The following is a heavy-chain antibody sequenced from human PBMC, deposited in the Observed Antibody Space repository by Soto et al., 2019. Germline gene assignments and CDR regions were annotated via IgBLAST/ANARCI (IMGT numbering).Heavy chain of an antibody. D-gene: IGHD3-22*01. Sequence: TGGSLRLSCAASGFTFSSYAMTWVRQAPGKGLEWVSAIASGGGSTYYADSVKGRFTFSRDNSKNTLYLQMNSLRAEDTAVYYCAKHCYDSSASRGAYDIWGQGTMVTVSS. CDR2: IASGGGST. CDR3: AKHCYDSSASRGAYDI. J-gene: IGHJ3*02. V-gene: IGHV3-23*01. CDR1: GFTFSSYA.